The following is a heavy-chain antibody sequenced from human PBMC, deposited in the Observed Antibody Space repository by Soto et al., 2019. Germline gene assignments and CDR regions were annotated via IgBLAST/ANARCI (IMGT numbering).Heavy chain of an antibody. J-gene: IGHJ1*01. D-gene: IGHD5-12*01. Sequence: GGSLRLSCAASGFTFSSYAMHWVRQAPGKGLEWVAVISYDGSNKYYADSVKGRFTISRDNSKNTLYLQMNSLRAEDTAVYYCAREMATILTRWGFQHWGQGTLVTDSS. CDR3: AREMATILTRWGFQH. V-gene: IGHV3-30-3*01. CDR1: GFTFSSYA. CDR2: ISYDGSNK.